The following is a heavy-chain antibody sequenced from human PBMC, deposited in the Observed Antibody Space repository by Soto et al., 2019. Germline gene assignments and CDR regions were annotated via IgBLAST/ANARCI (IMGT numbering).Heavy chain of an antibody. CDR2: ISSSGSYL. CDR3: ARDGNYHEF. Sequence: EVQLVESGGGRVEPGGSLRLSCAASGFTFSTHAMVWVRQAPGKGLEWVSSISSSGSYLYYADSVEGRFTTSRDDARNSVHLQMNSLRVEDTAVYYCARDGNYHEFWGQGTLVTVSS. CDR1: GFTFSTHA. J-gene: IGHJ4*02. V-gene: IGHV3-21*01. D-gene: IGHD1-1*01.